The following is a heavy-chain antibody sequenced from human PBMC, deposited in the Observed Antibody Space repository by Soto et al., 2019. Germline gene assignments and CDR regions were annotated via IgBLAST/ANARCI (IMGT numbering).Heavy chain of an antibody. D-gene: IGHD3-10*01. Sequence: GASVKVSCKASGGTSNNNANSWVRQAPGQGLEWMGGIVPVFGTANYAQKFRGRVRITADDSTRTLNMELSSLRSDDTAVYYCATLQGSGTYYDDDYWGQGTLVTVS. J-gene: IGHJ4*02. CDR1: GGTSNNNA. CDR3: ATLQGSGTYYDDDY. V-gene: IGHV1-69*13. CDR2: IVPVFGTA.